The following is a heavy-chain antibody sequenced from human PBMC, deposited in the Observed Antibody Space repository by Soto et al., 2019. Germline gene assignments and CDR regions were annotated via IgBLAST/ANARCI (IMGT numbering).Heavy chain of an antibody. Sequence: GGSLRLSCAASGFTFSSYAMSWVRQAPGMGLEWVSAMSGSGGNTYYADSVKGRFTISRDNSKNTLYLQMNSLRAGDTAVYYCAKCRGGSDYLNDFYYYYGMDVWGQGTTVTVSS. CDR1: GFTFSSYA. J-gene: IGHJ6*02. V-gene: IGHV3-23*01. CDR2: MSGSGGNT. D-gene: IGHD2-15*01. CDR3: AKCRGGSDYLNDFYYYYGMDV.